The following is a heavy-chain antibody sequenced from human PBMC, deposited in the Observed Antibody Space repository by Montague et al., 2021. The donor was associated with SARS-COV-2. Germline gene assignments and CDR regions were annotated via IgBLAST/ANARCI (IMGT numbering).Heavy chain of an antibody. CDR3: ARHGLAGITIFGVVTPRGGFDI. J-gene: IGHJ3*02. V-gene: IGHV4-39*01. CDR2: IYYSGST. D-gene: IGHD3-3*01. CDR1: GGSISSSSYY. Sequence: SETLSLTCTVSGGSISSSSYYWGWIRQPPGKGPEWIGSIYYSGSTYYNPSLKSRVTISVDTSKNLFSLKLSSVTAADTAVYYCARHGLAGITIFGVVTPRGGFDIWGQGTMVTVSS.